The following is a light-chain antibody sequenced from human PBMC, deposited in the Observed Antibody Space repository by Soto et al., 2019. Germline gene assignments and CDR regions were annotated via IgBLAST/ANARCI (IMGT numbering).Light chain of an antibody. Sequence: DVPMTQSPSSLSASVGDRVTITCRASQSVSTYLNWYQQKPGKAPKLLIHAASTLQSGVPSRFSSSGTGTDFTLTIDGLQPEDFATYCCQQTYFALHTFGQGTKVEI. CDR3: QQTYFALHT. CDR1: QSVSTY. CDR2: AAS. V-gene: IGKV1-39*01. J-gene: IGKJ2*01.